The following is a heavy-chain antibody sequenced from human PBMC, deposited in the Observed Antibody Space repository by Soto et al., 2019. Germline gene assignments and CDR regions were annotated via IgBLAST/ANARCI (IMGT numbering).Heavy chain of an antibody. J-gene: IGHJ4*02. V-gene: IGHV4-30-4*01. CDR1: GGSINSGDYY. D-gene: IGHD2-21*01. CDR2: FYYSGST. CDR3: AGIGLTTALL. Sequence: QVQLQESGPGLVKPSQTLSLTCTVSGGSINSGDYYWSWIRQPPGKGLEWIGYFYYSGSTYYNPPQRSRVTMSLPPSKNHFFLNLCSVTDAATAGYYCAGIGLTTALLWGQGTLVTFSS.